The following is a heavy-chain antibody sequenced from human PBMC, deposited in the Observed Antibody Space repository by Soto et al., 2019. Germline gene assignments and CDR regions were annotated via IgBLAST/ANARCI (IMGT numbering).Heavy chain of an antibody. J-gene: IGHJ6*02. Sequence: SVKVSCKASGFTFTSSAVQWVRQARGQRLEWIGWIVVGSGNTNYAQKFQERVTITRDMSTSTAYMELSSLRSEDTAVYYCAAGGHTPHPELHYYYGMDVWGQGTKVTV. CDR3: AAGGHTPHPELHYYYGMDV. CDR1: GFTFTSSA. V-gene: IGHV1-58*01. CDR2: IVVGSGNT. D-gene: IGHD1-26*01.